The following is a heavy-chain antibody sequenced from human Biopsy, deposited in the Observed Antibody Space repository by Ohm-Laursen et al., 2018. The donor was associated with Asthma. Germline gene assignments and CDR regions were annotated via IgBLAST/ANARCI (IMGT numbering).Heavy chain of an antibody. CDR2: ISYDGSNK. CDR3: AKESGSNYAFDI. D-gene: IGHD1-1*01. Sequence: SLRLSCAASGFTFSSYGMHWVRQAPGKGLEWVAVISYDGSNKYYADSVKGRFTISRDNSKNTLYPQMNSLRAEDTAVYCCAKESGSNYAFDIWGQGTMVTVSS. V-gene: IGHV3-30*18. J-gene: IGHJ3*02. CDR1: GFTFSSYG.